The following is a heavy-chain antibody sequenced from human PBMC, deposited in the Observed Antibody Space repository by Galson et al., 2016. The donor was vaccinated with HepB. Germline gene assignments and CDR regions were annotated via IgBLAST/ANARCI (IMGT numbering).Heavy chain of an antibody. CDR2: IIPLFGTS. V-gene: IGHV1-69*13. J-gene: IGHJ4*02. D-gene: IGHD1-26*01. Sequence: SVKVSCKASGGTFTTYPISWVRQAPGQGLEWMGGIIPLFGTSNYAQKFQGRVTITADASTNTAYMELSSLRSEDTAVYYCARAHWGNSWIYYFDYWGQGTLVTVSS. CDR1: GGTFTTYP. CDR3: ARAHWGNSWIYYFDY.